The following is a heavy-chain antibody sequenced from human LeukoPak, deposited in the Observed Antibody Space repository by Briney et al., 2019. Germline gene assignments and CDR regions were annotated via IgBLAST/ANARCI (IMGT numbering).Heavy chain of an antibody. D-gene: IGHD6-19*01. CDR1: GYSFTSYW. V-gene: IGHV5-51*01. J-gene: IGHJ4*02. CDR3: AINGDPVAVAGRGFAY. CDR2: IYPGDSDT. Sequence: GESLKISCKGSGYSFTSYWIGWVRQMPGKGLEWMGIIYPGDSDTRYSPSFQGQVTISADKSISTAYLQWSSLKASDTAMYYCAINGDPVAVAGRGFAYWGQGTLVTVSS.